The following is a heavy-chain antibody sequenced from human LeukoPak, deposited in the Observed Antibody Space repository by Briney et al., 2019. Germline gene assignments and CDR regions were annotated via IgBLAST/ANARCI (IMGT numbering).Heavy chain of an antibody. Sequence: SETLSLTCTVSGGSISSYYWSWIRQPPGKGLEWIGYIYYSGSTNYNPSLKSRVTISVDTPKNQFSLKLSSVTAADTAVYYCAREEVGAFDYWGQGTLVTVSS. CDR1: GGSISSYY. J-gene: IGHJ4*02. CDR2: IYYSGST. D-gene: IGHD1-26*01. CDR3: AREEVGAFDY. V-gene: IGHV4-59*01.